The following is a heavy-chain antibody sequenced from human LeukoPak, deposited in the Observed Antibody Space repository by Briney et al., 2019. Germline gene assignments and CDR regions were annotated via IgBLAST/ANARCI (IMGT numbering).Heavy chain of an antibody. Sequence: PGGSLRLSCAASAFTFSTYAMSWVRQAPVKGLEWGSAISGSGGSTHYADSVRGRFTISRDNSKSTLYLQMNSLRAEDTAIYYCAKMPAYYYDSSGYAFHFDYWGQGTLVTVSS. J-gene: IGHJ4*02. V-gene: IGHV3-23*01. CDR2: ISGSGGST. CDR1: AFTFSTYA. CDR3: AKMPAYYYDSSGYAFHFDY. D-gene: IGHD3-22*01.